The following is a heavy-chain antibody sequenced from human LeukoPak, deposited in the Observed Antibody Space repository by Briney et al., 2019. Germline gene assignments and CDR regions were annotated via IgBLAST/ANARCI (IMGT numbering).Heavy chain of an antibody. CDR3: ARLGIGVVPSAMLGDYYFDY. CDR1: GVSISGYY. V-gene: IGHV4-59*08. J-gene: IGHJ4*02. CDR2: IYYSGST. D-gene: IGHD2-2*01. Sequence: SETLSLTCTVSGVSISGYYWSWIRQPPGKGLEWIGYIYYSGSTKYNPSLKSRVTISVDTSKNQFSLKLTSVTAADTAVYYCARLGIGVVPSAMLGDYYFDYWGQGTLVTVSS.